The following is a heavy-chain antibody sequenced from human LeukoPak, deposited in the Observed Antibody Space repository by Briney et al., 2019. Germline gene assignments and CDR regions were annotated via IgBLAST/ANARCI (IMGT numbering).Heavy chain of an antibody. V-gene: IGHV3-7*01. CDR1: GFTFSSYW. CDR2: IKQDGSEK. D-gene: IGHD6-19*01. J-gene: IGHJ3*02. Sequence: GGSLRLSCAASGFTFSSYWMCWVRQAPGKGLEWVANIKQDGSEKYYVDSVEGRFTISRDNAKNPLYLQMNSLRAEDTAVYYCARAVAGTLFAFDIWGQGTMVTVSS. CDR3: ARAVAGTLFAFDI.